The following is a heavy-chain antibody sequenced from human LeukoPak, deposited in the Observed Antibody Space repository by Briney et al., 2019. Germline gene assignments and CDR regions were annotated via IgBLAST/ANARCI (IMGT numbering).Heavy chain of an antibody. Sequence: PGGSLRLSCAASGFTFSSYAMNWVRQAPGKGLEWVSGISVTGVSTYYADSVKGRFTISRDNSKNTLFLQLNSLRAEDTAVYYCAKERRLTTAFDYWGQGTLVTVSS. V-gene: IGHV3-23*01. J-gene: IGHJ4*02. D-gene: IGHD4-17*01. CDR3: AKERRLTTAFDY. CDR1: GFTFSSYA. CDR2: ISVTGVST.